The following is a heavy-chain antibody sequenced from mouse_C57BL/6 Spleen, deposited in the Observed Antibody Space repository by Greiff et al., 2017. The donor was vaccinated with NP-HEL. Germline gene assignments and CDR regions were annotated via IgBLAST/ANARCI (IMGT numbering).Heavy chain of an antibody. J-gene: IGHJ1*03. CDR2: INPNNGGT. V-gene: IGHV1-26*01. CDR1: GYTFTDYY. D-gene: IGHD1-1*01. CDR3: AREEDGRDWYFDV. Sequence: VQLQQSGPELVKPGASVKISCKASGYTFTDYYMNWVKQSHGKSLEWIGDINPNNGGTSYNQKFKGKATLTVDKSSSTAYMELRSLTSEDSAVYYCAREEDGRDWYFDVWGTGTTVTVSS.